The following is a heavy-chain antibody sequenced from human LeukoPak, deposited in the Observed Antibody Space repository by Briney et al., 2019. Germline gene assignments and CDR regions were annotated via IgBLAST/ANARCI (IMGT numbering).Heavy chain of an antibody. CDR2: LHKDGSRD. D-gene: IGHD5-18*01. CDR1: GFTLRSFG. V-gene: IGHV3-30*02. CDR3: TRDPSGRSYGFVDY. Sequence: GGSLRLSCAVSGFTLRSFGMHWVLRAPGKGLEWVAFLHKDGSRDYYADSVKGRFTISRDTSKNTVYLQMNSLRVDDTAVYYCTRDPSGRSYGFVDYWGQGTLVTVSS. J-gene: IGHJ4*02.